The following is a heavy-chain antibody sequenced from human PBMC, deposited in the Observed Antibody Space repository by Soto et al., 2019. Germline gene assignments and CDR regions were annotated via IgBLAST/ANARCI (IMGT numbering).Heavy chain of an antibody. Sequence: PGGSLRLCCAASGFTFSSYAMSWVRQAPGKGLEWVSAISGSGGSTYYADSVKGRFTISRDNSKNTLYLQMNSLRAEDTAVYYCAKDQSSLAVAGKYGFDYWGQGTLVTVSS. CDR1: GFTFSSYA. D-gene: IGHD6-19*01. V-gene: IGHV3-23*01. CDR2: ISGSGGST. CDR3: AKDQSSLAVAGKYGFDY. J-gene: IGHJ4*02.